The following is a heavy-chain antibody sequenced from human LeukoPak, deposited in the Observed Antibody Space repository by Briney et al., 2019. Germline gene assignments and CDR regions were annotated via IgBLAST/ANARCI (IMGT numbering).Heavy chain of an antibody. CDR1: GGSISSYY. D-gene: IGHD6-13*01. J-gene: IGHJ4*02. CDR2: IYYSGST. V-gene: IGHV4-59*01. CDR3: ARSEGSIYSSSWYFDY. Sequence: SETLSLTCTVSGGSISSYYWSWIRQPPGKGLEWIGYIYYSGSTNYNPSLKRRVTISVDTSKNQFSLKLTSVTAADTAVYYCARSEGSIYSSSWYFDYWGQGTLVTVSS.